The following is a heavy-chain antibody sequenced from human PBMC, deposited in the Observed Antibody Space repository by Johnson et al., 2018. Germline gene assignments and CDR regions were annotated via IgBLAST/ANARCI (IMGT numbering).Heavy chain of an antibody. V-gene: IGHV3-64*07. Sequence: EVQLVESGGGLVQPGGSLRLSCAASGFTFSSYAMHWVRQAPGKGLEYVSAITCNGDSKYYADSVKGRFTISRDNSKNTLYLQMGSTRAEDMAVYFCARDSRSIAAAGTDCWGQGTLVTLSS. J-gene: IGHJ4*02. D-gene: IGHD6-25*01. CDR3: ARDSRSIAAAGTDC. CDR1: GFTFSSYA. CDR2: ITCNGDSK.